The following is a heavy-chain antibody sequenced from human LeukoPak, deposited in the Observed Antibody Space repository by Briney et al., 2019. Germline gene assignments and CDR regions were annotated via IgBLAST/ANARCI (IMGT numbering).Heavy chain of an antibody. CDR2: ISSSDSTI. Sequence: GGSLRLSCAASGFTFSSYEMHWVRQAPGKGLEWVSYISSSDSTIYYADSVKGRFTISRDNAKNSLYLQMNSLRAEDTAVYYCARVGKGVVPAWSGYYAYPYYYYYMDVWGKGTTVTVSS. D-gene: IGHD3-3*01. V-gene: IGHV3-48*03. J-gene: IGHJ6*03. CDR1: GFTFSSYE. CDR3: ARVGKGVVPAWSGYYAYPYYYYYMDV.